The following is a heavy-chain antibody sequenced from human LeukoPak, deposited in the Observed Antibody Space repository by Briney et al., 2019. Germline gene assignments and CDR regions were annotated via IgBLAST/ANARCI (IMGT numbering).Heavy chain of an antibody. Sequence: AGSLRLSCAASGSTFSSHCMHWVRQAPDKGLEWVAFIRHEGNDKYYADSVKGRFTISRDNAKNSLYLQMNSLRAEDTALYYCAKVAAPGGWDYYMDVWGKGPTVTISS. V-gene: IGHV3-30*02. D-gene: IGHD6-19*01. CDR3: AKVAAPGGWDYYMDV. CDR2: IRHEGNDK. CDR1: GSTFSSHC. J-gene: IGHJ6*03.